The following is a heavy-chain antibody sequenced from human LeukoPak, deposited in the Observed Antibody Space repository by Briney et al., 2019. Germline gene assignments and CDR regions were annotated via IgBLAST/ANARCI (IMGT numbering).Heavy chain of an antibody. V-gene: IGHV1-46*01. Sequence: ASVKVSCKASGYTFTSYYMHWVRQAPGQGLEWMGLINPSGGSTSYAQKFQGRVTMTRDTSTSTVYMELSSLRSEDTAVYYCARVYYDFWSGYYSDYWGQGTLVTVSS. CDR1: GYTFTSYY. CDR2: INPSGGST. J-gene: IGHJ4*02. CDR3: ARVYYDFWSGYYSDY. D-gene: IGHD3-3*01.